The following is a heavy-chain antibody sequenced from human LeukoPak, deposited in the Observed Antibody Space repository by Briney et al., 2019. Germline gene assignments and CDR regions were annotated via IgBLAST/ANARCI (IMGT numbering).Heavy chain of an antibody. Sequence: ASVKVSCKASGYTFTGYYMHWVRQAPGQGLERMGRINPNSGGTNYAQKFQGRVTMTRDTSISTAYMELSRLRSDDTAVYYCARGEGYYDILTEDYWGQGTLVTVSS. CDR2: INPNSGGT. CDR3: ARGEGYYDILTEDY. D-gene: IGHD3-9*01. J-gene: IGHJ4*02. V-gene: IGHV1-2*06. CDR1: GYTFTGYY.